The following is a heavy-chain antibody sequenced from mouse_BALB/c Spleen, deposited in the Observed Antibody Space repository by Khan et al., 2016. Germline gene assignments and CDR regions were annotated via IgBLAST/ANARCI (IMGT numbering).Heavy chain of an antibody. Sequence: EVQLQESGPSLVKPSQTLSPTCSVTGDSITSGYWNWIRNFPGNKLEYMGYINYSGSPYYNPSLKSRISITRDTSKNQYYLQLNSSPFDTTSTYYCGSYLQDYCDDSGRGTTLTDSS. CDR3: GSYLQDYCDD. D-gene: IGHD2-1*01. J-gene: IGHJ2*01. CDR1: GDSITSGY. V-gene: IGHV3-8*02. CDR2: INYSGSP.